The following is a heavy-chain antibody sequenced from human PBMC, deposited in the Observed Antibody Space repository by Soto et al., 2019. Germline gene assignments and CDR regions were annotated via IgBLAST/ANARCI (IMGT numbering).Heavy chain of an antibody. D-gene: IGHD6-25*01. CDR2: INHSGST. CDR3: ASGIKRYYYYYMDV. Sequence: SETLSLTCAVYGGSISGYDWSWIRQPPGKGLEWIGEINHSGSTNYNPSLKSRVTISVDTSKNQFSLKLSSVTAADTAVYYCASGIKRYYYYYMDVWGKGTTVTVSS. CDR1: GGSISGYD. J-gene: IGHJ6*03. V-gene: IGHV4-34*01.